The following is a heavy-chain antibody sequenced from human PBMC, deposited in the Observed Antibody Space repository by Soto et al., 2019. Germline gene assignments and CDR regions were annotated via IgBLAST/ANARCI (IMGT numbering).Heavy chain of an antibody. V-gene: IGHV1-46*01. D-gene: IGHD3-22*01. CDR2: INPSGGST. CDR3: ASSLPYDSSGYYLPLDY. J-gene: IGHJ4*02. Sequence: ASVKVSCKASGYTFTSYYMHWVRQAPGQGLEWMGIINPSGGSTSYAQKFQGRVTMTRDTSTSTVYMELSSLRSEDTAVYYCASSLPYDSSGYYLPLDYWGQGTLVTV. CDR1: GYTFTSYY.